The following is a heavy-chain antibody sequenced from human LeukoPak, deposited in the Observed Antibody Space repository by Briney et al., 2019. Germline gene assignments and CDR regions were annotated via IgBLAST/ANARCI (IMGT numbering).Heavy chain of an antibody. D-gene: IGHD2-8*01. J-gene: IGHJ3*02. V-gene: IGHV3-11*01. CDR1: GFTFSDYY. CDR2: ISDSGSTL. Sequence: GGSLRLSCAASGFTFSDYYMTWIRQAPGKGLEWVSFISDSGSTLYYADSVRGRFTISRDNAKNSLYLQMNSLRAEDTAVYYCASCRNGADYDAFDIWGQGTLVTVSS. CDR3: ASCRNGADYDAFDI.